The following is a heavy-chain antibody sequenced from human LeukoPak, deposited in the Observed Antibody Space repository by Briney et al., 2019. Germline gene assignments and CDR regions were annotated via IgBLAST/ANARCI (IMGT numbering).Heavy chain of an antibody. J-gene: IGHJ4*02. Sequence: GASVKVSCKASGGTFSSYAISWVRQAPGQGLEWMGGIIPIFGTANYAQKFQGRVTITADESTSTAYMELGSLRSEDTAVYYCARALDSGSYYNFDYWGQGTLVTVSS. D-gene: IGHD1-26*01. CDR2: IIPIFGTA. CDR3: ARALDSGSYYNFDY. V-gene: IGHV1-69*13. CDR1: GGTFSSYA.